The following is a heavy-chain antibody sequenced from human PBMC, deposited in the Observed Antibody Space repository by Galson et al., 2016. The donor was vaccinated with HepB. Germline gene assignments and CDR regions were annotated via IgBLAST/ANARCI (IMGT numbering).Heavy chain of an antibody. CDR3: TRGWDP. Sequence: ASVKVSCKASGYTFTSYDINWVRQASGQGLEWMGWINPNSGDTGYAQKFQGRVTMTTDTSINTAYMELSSLRSQDTALYYCTRGWDPWGQGTLVIVSS. V-gene: IGHV1-8*01. CDR1: GYTFTSYD. CDR2: INPNSGDT. J-gene: IGHJ5*02.